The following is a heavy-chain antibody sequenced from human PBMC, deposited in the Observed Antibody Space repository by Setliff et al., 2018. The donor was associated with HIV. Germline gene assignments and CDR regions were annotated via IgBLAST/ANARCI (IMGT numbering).Heavy chain of an antibody. Sequence: PGGSLRLSCAASGFTFSSYAMPWVRQAPGKGLEWVSGISASGGSAYYADSVKGRFTISRDNSKNTLYLQMNSLRVEDTAVYYCAKDVSPGQDIVVVTATDYWGQGTLVTVSS. V-gene: IGHV3-23*01. CDR2: ISASGGSA. CDR1: GFTFSSYA. CDR3: AKDVSPGQDIVVVTATDY. J-gene: IGHJ4*02. D-gene: IGHD2-21*02.